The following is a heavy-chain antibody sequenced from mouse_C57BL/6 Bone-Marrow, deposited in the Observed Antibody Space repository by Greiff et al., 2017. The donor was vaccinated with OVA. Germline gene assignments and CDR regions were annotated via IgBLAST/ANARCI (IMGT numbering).Heavy chain of an antibody. CDR2: ISDGGSYT. V-gene: IGHV5-4*03. Sequence: DVKLVESGGGLVKPGGSLKLSCAASGFTFSSYAMSWVRQTPEKRLEWVATISDGGSYTYYPDNVKGRFTISRDNAKNNLYLQMSHLKSEDTAMFYCARGRAYYSPYWYFEVWGTGTTVTVSS. CDR3: ARGRAYYSPYWYFEV. J-gene: IGHJ1*03. CDR1: GFTFSSYA. D-gene: IGHD2-12*01.